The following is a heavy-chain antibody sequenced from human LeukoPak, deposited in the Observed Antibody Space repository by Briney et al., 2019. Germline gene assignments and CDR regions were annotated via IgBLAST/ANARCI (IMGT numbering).Heavy chain of an antibody. CDR1: GFTFINYA. CDR2: ITGSGAST. Sequence: PGGSLRLSCTASGFTFINYAMTWVRQAPGKGLEWVSAITGSGASTDYADSVKGRFTISRDNSKNTIYMQMNSLRAEDTAIYYCAKRSSTSSGYFDLWGRGTLVTVSS. D-gene: IGHD3-22*01. CDR3: AKRSSTSSGYFDL. J-gene: IGHJ4*02. V-gene: IGHV3-23*01.